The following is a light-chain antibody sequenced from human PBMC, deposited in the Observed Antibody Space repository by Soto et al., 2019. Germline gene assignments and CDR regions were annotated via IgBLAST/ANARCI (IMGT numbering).Light chain of an antibody. CDR1: QSVSSSY. CDR3: QQYGKSPFT. Sequence: EIVLTQSPGTLSLSPGERATLSCRASQSVSSSYLSWYQQKPGQAPRLLIYGASSRATGIPGRFSGSGSGTEFTLTISRLQHNDFAVYYCQQYGKSPFTFGPGTKVDIK. CDR2: GAS. J-gene: IGKJ3*01. V-gene: IGKV3-20*01.